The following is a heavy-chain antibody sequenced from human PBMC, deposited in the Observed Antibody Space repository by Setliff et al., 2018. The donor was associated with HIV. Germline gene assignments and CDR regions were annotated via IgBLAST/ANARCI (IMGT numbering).Heavy chain of an antibody. CDR2: INNYGVT. CDR3: SRGPTIRGSFTGVVYTAPLPSFDT. J-gene: IGHJ4*02. Sequence: SETLSLTCAVYGGSFSGFSWNWIRQPPGKGLEWIGDINNYGVTLYTSSLAGRVTISVDTSKNQFSLTLKSLTVADTALYFCSRGPTIRGSFTGVVYTAPLPSFDTGSQGSLVTVSS. CDR1: GGSFSGFS. V-gene: IGHV4-34*01. D-gene: IGHD3-3*01.